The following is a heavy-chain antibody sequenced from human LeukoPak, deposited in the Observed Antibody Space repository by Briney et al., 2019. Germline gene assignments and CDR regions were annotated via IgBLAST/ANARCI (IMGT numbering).Heavy chain of an antibody. D-gene: IGHD3-3*01. CDR3: ARATYYDFWSGYYGL. V-gene: IGHV4-34*01. CDR2: INHSGST. Sequence: SETLSLTCAVYGGSFSGYYWSWIRQPPGKGLEWIGEINHSGSTNYNPSLKSRDTISIDTSKNQFSLKLSSVTAADTAVYYCARATYYDFWSGYYGLWGQGTLVTVSS. CDR1: GGSFSGYY. J-gene: IGHJ4*02.